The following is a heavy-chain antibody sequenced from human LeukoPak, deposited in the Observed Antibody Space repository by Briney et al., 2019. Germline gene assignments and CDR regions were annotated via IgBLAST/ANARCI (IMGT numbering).Heavy chain of an antibody. CDR2: IYYSGST. D-gene: IGHD6-13*01. J-gene: IGHJ6*02. Sequence: ETSETLSLTCTVSGGSISSSSYYWGWIRQPPGKGLEWIGNIYYSGSTYYNPSLKSRVTISVDTSKNQFSLKLSSVTAADTAVYYCARLDSSIRHYGLDVWGQGTTVTVSS. V-gene: IGHV4-39*01. CDR3: ARLDSSIRHYGLDV. CDR1: GGSISSSSYY.